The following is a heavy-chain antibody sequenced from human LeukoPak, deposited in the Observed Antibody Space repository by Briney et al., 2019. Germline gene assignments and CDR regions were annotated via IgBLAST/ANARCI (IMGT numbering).Heavy chain of an antibody. V-gene: IGHV3-30*03. CDR3: AREGYCTGGSCPDSFDY. D-gene: IGHD2-15*01. Sequence: GGSLRLSCGVSGFTFSNNAMHWVRQAPGKGLEWVALISNDGNNKHYADSVKGRFTISRDNSKNTLYLQINSLRAEDTAVYYCAREGYCTGGSCPDSFDYWGQGTLVTVSS. CDR2: ISNDGNNK. CDR1: GFTFSNNA. J-gene: IGHJ4*02.